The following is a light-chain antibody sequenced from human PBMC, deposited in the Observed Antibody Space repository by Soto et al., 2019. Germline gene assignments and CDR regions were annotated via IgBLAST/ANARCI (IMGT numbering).Light chain of an antibody. CDR1: SSNIGAGYD. J-gene: IGLJ1*01. CDR3: PSYDSSLSAPYV. V-gene: IGLV1-40*01. CDR2: GNN. Sequence: QSVLTQPPSVSGAPGQRVTISCTGRSSNIGAGYDVHWYQQLPGTAPKLLICGNNNRPSGVPDRFSGSKSGTSASLAITGLQADDEAHYYCPSYDSSLSAPYVFGTRTKVTVL.